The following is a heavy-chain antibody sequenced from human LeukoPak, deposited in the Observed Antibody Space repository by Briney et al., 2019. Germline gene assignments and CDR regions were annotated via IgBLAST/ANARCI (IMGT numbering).Heavy chain of an antibody. CDR1: GFTFSSYS. CDR2: ISYSSSYI. J-gene: IGHJ4*02. V-gene: IGHV3-21*01. Sequence: PGGSLRLSCAASGFTFSSYSMNWVRQAPGKGLEWVSSISYSSSYINYADSVKGRLTISRDNAKNTLYLQMNSLRAEDTALYYCATGNGDSRYYFDCWGQGTLVTVSS. D-gene: IGHD2-21*01. CDR3: ATGNGDSRYYFDC.